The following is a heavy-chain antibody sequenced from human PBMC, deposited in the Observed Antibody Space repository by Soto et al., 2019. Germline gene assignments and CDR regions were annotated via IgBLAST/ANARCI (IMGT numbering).Heavy chain of an antibody. CDR2: IVVGSGNT. CDR1: GFTFTSSA. V-gene: IGHV1-58*01. D-gene: IGHD3-22*01. Sequence: QMQLVQSGPEVKKPGTSVKVSCKASGFTFTSSAVQWVRQARGQRLEWIGWIVVGSGNTNYAQKFQERVTITRDMSTSTCYTXLSSLRSEDTAVYYCAADTYYYDSSGYYFGGGFDPWGQGTLVTVSS. CDR3: AADTYYYDSSGYYFGGGFDP. J-gene: IGHJ5*02.